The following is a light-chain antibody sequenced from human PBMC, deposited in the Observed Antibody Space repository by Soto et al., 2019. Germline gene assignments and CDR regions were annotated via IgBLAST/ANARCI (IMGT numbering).Light chain of an antibody. CDR3: QQLNSYPRGT. J-gene: IGKJ2*01. CDR1: QGISSY. V-gene: IGKV1-9*01. CDR2: AAS. Sequence: DIQLTQSPSFLSASVGDRVTITCRASQGISSYLAWYQQKQGKAPKLLIYAASTLQSGVPSRFSGNGSGTEFTLTISSLQPEDFATYYCQQLNSYPRGTFGQGTKLEIK.